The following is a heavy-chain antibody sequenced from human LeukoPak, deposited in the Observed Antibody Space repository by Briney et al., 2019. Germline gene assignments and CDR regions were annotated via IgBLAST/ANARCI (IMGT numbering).Heavy chain of an antibody. Sequence: GRSLRLSCAASGFTFSSYWVHWVRQAPGKGLEWVAVIWYDGTNRYYADSVKGRFTISRDNSKNTLYLQMNSMRAEDTAVYYCARDQDRAFDVWGQGTMVTVSS. CDR1: GFTFSSYW. J-gene: IGHJ3*01. CDR2: IWYDGTNR. V-gene: IGHV3-33*08. CDR3: ARDQDRAFDV.